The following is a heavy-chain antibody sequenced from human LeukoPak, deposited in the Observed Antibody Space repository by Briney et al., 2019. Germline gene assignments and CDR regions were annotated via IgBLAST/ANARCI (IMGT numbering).Heavy chain of an antibody. CDR2: ISYDGSNK. CDR3: ARQWWGSDYMPKYNWFDP. J-gene: IGHJ5*02. CDR1: GFTFSSYA. D-gene: IGHD4-11*01. Sequence: GRSLRLSCAASGFTFSSYAMHWVRQAPGKGLEWVAVISYDGSNKYYADSVKGRFTISRDNSKNTLYLQMNSLKASDTAMYYCARQWWGSDYMPKYNWFDPWGQGTLVTVSS. V-gene: IGHV3-30-3*01.